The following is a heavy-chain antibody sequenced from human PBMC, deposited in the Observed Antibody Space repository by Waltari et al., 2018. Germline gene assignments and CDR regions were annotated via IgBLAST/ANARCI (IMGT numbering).Heavy chain of an antibody. D-gene: IGHD6-19*01. J-gene: IGHJ4*02. Sequence: QLQLQESGPGLVKPSETLSLTCTVSGDSISRSHYSRGWIRQPPGQGLEWIGSISYSGTTYCNPSLKSRVTMSVDTSKNQFSLNLSSVTAADTAVFYCVRPGSSVGWYYFDYWGQGTLVTVSS. CDR1: GDSISRSHYS. V-gene: IGHV4-39*01. CDR3: VRPGSSVGWYYFDY. CDR2: ISYSGTT.